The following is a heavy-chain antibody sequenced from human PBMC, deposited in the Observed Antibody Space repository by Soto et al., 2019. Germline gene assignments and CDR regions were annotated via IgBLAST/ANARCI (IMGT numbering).Heavy chain of an antibody. CDR2: IYSGGST. D-gene: IGHD1-26*01. Sequence: EVQLVETGGGLIQPGGSLRLSCAASGFTVSSNYMSWVRQAPGKGLEWVSVIYSGGSTNYADSVKGRFTISRDNSKNTLYLQMNSPRAEDTAVYYCAREIVGATTGDYWGQGTLVTVSS. CDR3: AREIVGATTGDY. CDR1: GFTVSSNY. V-gene: IGHV3-53*02. J-gene: IGHJ4*02.